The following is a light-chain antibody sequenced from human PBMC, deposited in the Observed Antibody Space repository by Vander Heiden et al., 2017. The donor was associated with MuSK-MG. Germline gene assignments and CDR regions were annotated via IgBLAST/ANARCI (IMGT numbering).Light chain of an antibody. V-gene: IGKV1-33*01. CDR2: DAS. CDR3: QQSERLPLT. Sequence: DIQMTQSPSSLSASVGDRVTITCQASHDLSNSLNWFQHKPGEAPKSLIYDASILEAGVPSRFSGRGSGTEFTFTISSLQPEDIGTYFCQQSERLPLTFGGGTKVEI. J-gene: IGKJ4*02. CDR1: HDLSNS.